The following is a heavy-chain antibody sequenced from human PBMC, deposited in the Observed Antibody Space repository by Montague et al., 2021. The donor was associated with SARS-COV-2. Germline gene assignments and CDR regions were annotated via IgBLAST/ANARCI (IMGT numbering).Heavy chain of an antibody. Sequence: SETLSLTCTVSGGSINSGTYYWGWVRQPPGKGLERIGTTNYSGKTYYNPSLKSRVTISVDTSKNQFSLKVNSVTAADTAMYYCAREVVAAPPVVDYWGRGTLVTVSS. D-gene: IGHD2-15*01. CDR2: TNYSGKT. J-gene: IGHJ4*02. CDR1: GGSINSGTYY. CDR3: AREVVAAPPVVDY. V-gene: IGHV4-39*07.